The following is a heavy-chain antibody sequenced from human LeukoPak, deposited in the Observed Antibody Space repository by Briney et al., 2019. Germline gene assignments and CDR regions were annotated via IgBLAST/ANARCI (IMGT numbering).Heavy chain of an antibody. J-gene: IGHJ4*02. V-gene: IGHV1-69*05. CDR1: GGTFSSYA. D-gene: IGHD4-17*01. Sequence: SVKVSCKASGGTFSSYAISWVRLAPGQGLEWMGGIIPIFGTANYAQKFQGRVTITTDESTSTAYMELSSLRSEDTAVYYCARAGEQIGYYFDYWGQGTLVTVSS. CDR3: ARAGEQIGYYFDY. CDR2: IIPIFGTA.